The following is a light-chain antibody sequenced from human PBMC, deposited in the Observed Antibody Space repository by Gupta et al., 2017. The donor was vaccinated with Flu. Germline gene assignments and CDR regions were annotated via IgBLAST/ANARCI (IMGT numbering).Light chain of an antibody. CDR1: QSINHW. CDR3: QQYNDYYTWT. V-gene: IGKV1-5*03. Sequence: DRVTITCRASQSINHWLAWYQQKPGKAPKVLIYKTSSLESGVPSRFSGSGSGTEFTLTINSLQPDDFATYYCQQYNDYYTWTFGQGTKVETK. CDR2: KTS. J-gene: IGKJ1*01.